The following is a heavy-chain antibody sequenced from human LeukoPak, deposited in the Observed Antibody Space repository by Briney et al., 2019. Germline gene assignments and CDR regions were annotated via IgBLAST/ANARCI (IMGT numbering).Heavy chain of an antibody. V-gene: IGHV4-38-2*02. CDR2: IYQGGST. CDR1: GYSTSSGYY. J-gene: IGHJ5*02. CDR3: ARIPGLNWFDP. Sequence: KPSESLSLTCIVSGYSTSSGYYWGWIPQPPGKGREWIGSIYQGGSTYYNPSLKSRVTISIDTSKNQFSLNLSSVTAADTAVNFCARIPGLNWFDPWGQGTLVTVSS. D-gene: IGHD2-2*02.